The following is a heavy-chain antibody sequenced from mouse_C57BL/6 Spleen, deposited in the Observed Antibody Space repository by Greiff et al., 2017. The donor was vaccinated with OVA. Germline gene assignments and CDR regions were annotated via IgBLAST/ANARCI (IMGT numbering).Heavy chain of an antibody. Sequence: VQLKQSGAELVRPGASVKLSCTASGFNIKDDYMHWVKQRPEQGLEWIGWIDPENGDTEYASKFQGKATITADTSSNTAYLQLSSLTSEDTAVYYCTTRGYYGSSYKGFAYWGQGTLVTVSA. D-gene: IGHD1-1*01. CDR1: GFNIKDDY. J-gene: IGHJ3*01. V-gene: IGHV14-4*01. CDR3: TTRGYYGSSYKGFAY. CDR2: IDPENGDT.